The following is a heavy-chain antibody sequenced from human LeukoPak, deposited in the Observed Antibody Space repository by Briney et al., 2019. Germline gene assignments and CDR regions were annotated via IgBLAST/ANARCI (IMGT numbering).Heavy chain of an antibody. D-gene: IGHD3-22*01. CDR2: IYYSGST. Sequence: SETLSHTCAVSGGSISSGGYSWSWIRQPPGKGLEWIGNIYYSGSTYYNPSLKSRGSISVDRSKNQFSLKLSSVTAADTAVYYCARGADSSGYYSIFYFDYWGQGTLVTVSS. CDR1: GGSISSGGYS. V-gene: IGHV4-30-2*01. CDR3: ARGADSSGYYSIFYFDY. J-gene: IGHJ4*02.